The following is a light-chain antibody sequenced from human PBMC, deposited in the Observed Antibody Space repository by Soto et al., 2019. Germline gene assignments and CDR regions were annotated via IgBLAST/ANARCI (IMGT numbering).Light chain of an antibody. V-gene: IGKV1-39*01. CDR1: QSIGIY. CDR2: AAS. CDR3: QQSYNDLRT. J-gene: IGKJ3*01. Sequence: DIQMTQSPTSLSASVGDTVTITCRASQSIGIYVNWYQQKPDKAPRLLIYAASNLQSGVPSRFSGGRSGTDFSLTISSLQPEDFAVYYCQQSYNDLRTFGPGTKVEI.